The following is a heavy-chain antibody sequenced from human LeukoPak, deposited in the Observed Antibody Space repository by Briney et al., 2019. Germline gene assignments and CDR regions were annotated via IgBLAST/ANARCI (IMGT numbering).Heavy chain of an antibody. J-gene: IGHJ3*01. V-gene: IGHV3-7*01. CDR2: IKQDGSQK. Sequence: HPGGSLRLSCIASKFIINDYWMNWVRRAPGKGLEWVANIKQDGSQKYYVDSVKGRSTISRDNAKNSVYLQMNSLRAEDTAVYYCARGFDGANAFDLWGQGTLVTVSS. CDR1: KFIINDYW. CDR3: ARGFDGANAFDL.